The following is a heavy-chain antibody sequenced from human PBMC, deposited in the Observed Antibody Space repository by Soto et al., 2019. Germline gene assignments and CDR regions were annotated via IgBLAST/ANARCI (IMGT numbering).Heavy chain of an antibody. CDR3: AKLGSSAWSPHYYFDY. CDR2: IKSNGSTT. V-gene: IGHV3-74*01. J-gene: IGHJ4*02. D-gene: IGHD3-10*01. CDR1: GFTFSTYW. Sequence: PGGSLRLSCAASGFTFSTYWMHWVRQAPGKGLVWVSRIKSNGSTTYYADSVKGRFTISRDNSKNTLFLQVNSLRAEDTAIYYCAKLGSSAWSPHYYFDYWGQGTLVTVSS.